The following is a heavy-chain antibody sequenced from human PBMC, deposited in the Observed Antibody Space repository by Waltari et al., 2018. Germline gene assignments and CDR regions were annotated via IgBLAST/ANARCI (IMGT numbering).Heavy chain of an antibody. CDR3: ARGHLTGYCNDY. Sequence: EVQLVESGGVLVQPGGSPRLSCAASGFPFSSSWMHWVRQAPGKGLVWVSRINGDGSRTYYADSVKGRFTISRDNAKNTLYLQMNSLSAEDTAIYYCARGHLTGYCNDYWGQGTLVTVSS. CDR2: INGDGSRT. V-gene: IGHV3-74*01. CDR1: GFPFSSSW. D-gene: IGHD3-9*01. J-gene: IGHJ4*02.